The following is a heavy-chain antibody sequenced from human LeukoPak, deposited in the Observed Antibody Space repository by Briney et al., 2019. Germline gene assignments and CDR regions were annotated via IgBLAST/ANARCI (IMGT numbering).Heavy chain of an antibody. CDR1: GYTFTSYD. V-gene: IGHV1-8*01. Sequence: ASVKVSCKASGYTFTSYDTNWVRQATGQGLEWMGWMNPNSGNIGYAQKFQGRVTMTKNTSITTAYMELSSLRSEDTAVYYCARALSWTTESYYYMDVWGKGTTVTVSS. CDR3: ARALSWTTESYYYMDV. D-gene: IGHD3/OR15-3a*01. J-gene: IGHJ6*03. CDR2: MNPNSGNI.